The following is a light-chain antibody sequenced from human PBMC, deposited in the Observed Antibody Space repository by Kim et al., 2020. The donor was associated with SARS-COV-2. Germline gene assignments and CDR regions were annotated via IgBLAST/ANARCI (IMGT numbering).Light chain of an antibody. CDR2: DVS. J-gene: IGLJ2*01. V-gene: IGLV2-14*03. CDR1: SSYVGGYNY. CDR3: TSYTSSSTLVV. Sequence: QLITISCTGTSSYVGGYNYVSWYQQHPGKAPKLMIYDVSNRPSGVSNRFSGSKSGNTASLTISGLQAEDEADYYCTSYTSSSTLVVFGGGTQLTVL.